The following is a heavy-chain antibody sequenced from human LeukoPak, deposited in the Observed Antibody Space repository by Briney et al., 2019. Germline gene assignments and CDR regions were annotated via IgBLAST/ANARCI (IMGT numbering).Heavy chain of an antibody. V-gene: IGHV4-34*01. CDR2: INHSGST. D-gene: IGHD1-26*01. CDR3: ARESGVDPFFDY. CDR1: GGSFSGYY. J-gene: IGHJ4*02. Sequence: SETLSLTCAVYGGSFSGYYWSWIRQPPGKGLEWIGEINHSGSTNYNPSLKSRVTISVDTSKNQFSLKLSSVTAADTAVYYCARESGVDPFFDYWGQGTLVTVSS.